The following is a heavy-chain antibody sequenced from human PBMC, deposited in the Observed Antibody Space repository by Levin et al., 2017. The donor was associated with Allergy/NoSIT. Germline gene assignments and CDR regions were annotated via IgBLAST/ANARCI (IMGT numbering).Heavy chain of an antibody. Sequence: GGSLRLSCAASGFTFSSYAMHWVRQAPGKGLEWVAVISYDGSNKYYADSVKGRFTISRDNSKNTLYLQMNSLRAEDTAVYYCARRSSSFYYYYGMDVWGQGTTVTVSS. V-gene: IGHV3-30*04. J-gene: IGHJ6*02. CDR2: ISYDGSNK. CDR3: ARRSSSFYYYYGMDV. D-gene: IGHD6-13*01. CDR1: GFTFSSYA.